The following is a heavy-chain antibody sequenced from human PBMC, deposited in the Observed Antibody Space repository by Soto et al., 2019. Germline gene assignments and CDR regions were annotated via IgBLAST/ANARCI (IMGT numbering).Heavy chain of an antibody. Sequence: SETLSLTCTVSGGSISSYYWRWIRQPPGKGLEWIGYIYYSGSTNYNPSLKSRVTISVDTSKNQFSLKLRSVTDADTAVYYCARDPANSNPYYFDYWGQGTLVTVSS. J-gene: IGHJ4*02. V-gene: IGHV4-59*01. CDR1: GGSISSYY. CDR3: ARDPANSNPYYFDY. D-gene: IGHD4-4*01. CDR2: IYYSGST.